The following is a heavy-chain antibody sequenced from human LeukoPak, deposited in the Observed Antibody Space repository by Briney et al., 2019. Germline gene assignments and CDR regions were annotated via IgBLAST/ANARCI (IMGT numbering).Heavy chain of an antibody. J-gene: IGHJ5*02. CDR3: ARENGVWDIAAAGTHRWFDP. D-gene: IGHD6-13*01. Sequence: PGGSLRLSCAASGFTFSSYSMNWVRQAPGKGLEWVSSISSSSSYIYYADSVKGRFTISRDDAKNSLYLQMNSLRAEDTAVYYRARENGVWDIAAAGTHRWFDPWGQGTLVTVSS. CDR1: GFTFSSYS. V-gene: IGHV3-21*01. CDR2: ISSSSSYI.